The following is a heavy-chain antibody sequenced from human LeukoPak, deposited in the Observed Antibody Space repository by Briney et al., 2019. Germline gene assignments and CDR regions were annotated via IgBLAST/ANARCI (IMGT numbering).Heavy chain of an antibody. Sequence: KPGASVKVSCKASGYTFTGYYLHWVRQAPGQGLEWMGWINTISGDTNSAQKFQGGVTMTRDTSINTAYMELTRLRSDDTALYYCARGGIRRNYYDRSRFDPWSQGTLVTVSS. J-gene: IGHJ5*01. CDR2: INTISGDT. D-gene: IGHD3-22*01. V-gene: IGHV1-2*02. CDR1: GYTFTGYY. CDR3: ARGGIRRNYYDRSRFDP.